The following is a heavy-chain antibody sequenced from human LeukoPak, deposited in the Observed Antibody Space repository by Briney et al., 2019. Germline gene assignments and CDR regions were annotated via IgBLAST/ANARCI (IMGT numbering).Heavy chain of an antibody. CDR2: IVADGGRT. CDR3: AKGSSSGWYRPLDY. D-gene: IGHD6-19*01. Sequence: GGSLRLSCVASGFTFSDYDMSWVRQAPGKGLEWVSDIVADGGRTYYADSVKGRVTISRDNSRDTLHLQMDSLRAEDTAIYYCAKGSSSGWYRPLDYWGQGTLVTVSS. CDR1: GFTFSDYD. V-gene: IGHV3-23*01. J-gene: IGHJ4*02.